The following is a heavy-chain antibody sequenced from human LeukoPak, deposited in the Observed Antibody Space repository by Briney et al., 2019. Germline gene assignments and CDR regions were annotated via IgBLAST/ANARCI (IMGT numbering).Heavy chain of an antibody. CDR1: GFTFSSYT. V-gene: IGHV3-21*01. J-gene: IGHJ6*03. CDR3: ARDYSSGWYANMDV. CDR2: ISTSSSYI. Sequence: GGSLRLSCAASGFTFSSYTMNWVRQAPGKGLEWVSFISTSSSYIYYADSVKGRFTISRDNAKNSLFLQMNSLRAEDAAVYYCARDYSSGWYANMDVWGKGTTVTVSS. D-gene: IGHD6-19*01.